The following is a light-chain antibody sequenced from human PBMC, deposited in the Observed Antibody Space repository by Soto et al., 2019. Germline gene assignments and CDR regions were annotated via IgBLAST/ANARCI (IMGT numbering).Light chain of an antibody. CDR1: SGSIASNY. CDR3: QSYDSRTVV. V-gene: IGLV6-57*02. Sequence: NFMLTQPHSVSESPGKTVTISCTGSSGSIASNYVQWYQQRPGSAPTTVIYENKQRPSGVPDRFSGSIDSSSNSASLTISGLKTEDEADYYCQSYDSRTVVFGGGTKLTVL. J-gene: IGLJ2*01. CDR2: ENK.